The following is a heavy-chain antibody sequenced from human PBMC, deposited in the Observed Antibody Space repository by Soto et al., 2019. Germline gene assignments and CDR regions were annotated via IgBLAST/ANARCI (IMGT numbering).Heavy chain of an antibody. J-gene: IGHJ4*02. CDR2: VRGRNGNA. V-gene: IGHV3-23*01. CDR3: ANVSGWRRQEYHFDS. CDR1: GFIFSDSA. Sequence: PGGPLRLSCATSGFIFSDSAMSWVRQAPGKGLEWATTVRGRNGNAYYADSVRGRFTVSRDDSKNTLYLEMNSLRVDVTGIYYCANVSGWRRQEYHFDSWGQGTLVTVSS. D-gene: IGHD6-19*01.